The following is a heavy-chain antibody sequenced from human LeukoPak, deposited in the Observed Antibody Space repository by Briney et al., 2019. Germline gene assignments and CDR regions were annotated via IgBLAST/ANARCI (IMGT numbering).Heavy chain of an antibody. CDR3: ARDSPAYYDILTGSFDY. CDR2: INPNSGGT. J-gene: IGHJ4*02. CDR1: GYTFTGYY. Sequence: ASVKVSCKASGYTFTGYYMHWVRQAPGQGLEWMGWINPNSGGTNYAQKFQGRVTMTRDTSISTAYMELSRLRSDDTAVYYCARDSPAYYDILTGSFDYWAREPWSPSPQ. V-gene: IGHV1-2*02. D-gene: IGHD3-9*01.